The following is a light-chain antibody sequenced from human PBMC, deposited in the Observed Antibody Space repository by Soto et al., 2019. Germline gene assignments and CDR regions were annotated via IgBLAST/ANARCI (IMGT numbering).Light chain of an antibody. CDR3: QQRHMWPIT. CDR1: QSFRGL. V-gene: IGKV3-11*01. CDR2: DAY. Sequence: EVVLTQSPVTLSLSPGERATLSCRASQSFRGLLAWYQQKPGQAPRLLIYDAYNRATGIPPRFSGSGSGTDFTLTISSLEPEDSAVYYCQQRHMWPITVGQATRLEIK. J-gene: IGKJ5*01.